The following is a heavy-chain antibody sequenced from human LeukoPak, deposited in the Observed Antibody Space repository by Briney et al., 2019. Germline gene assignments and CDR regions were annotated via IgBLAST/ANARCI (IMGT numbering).Heavy chain of an antibody. CDR2: ISSSSTYI. CDR1: GFTFSRST. CDR3: AKDIQLST. J-gene: IGHJ3*01. Sequence: GGSLRLSCAVSGFTFSRSTMNWVRQAPGKGLEWVSSISSSSTYIYYADSVKGRFTISRDNAKKSLNLQMNSLTAEDTAIYYCAKDIQLSTWGLGTMVTVSS. D-gene: IGHD5-24*01. V-gene: IGHV3-21*04.